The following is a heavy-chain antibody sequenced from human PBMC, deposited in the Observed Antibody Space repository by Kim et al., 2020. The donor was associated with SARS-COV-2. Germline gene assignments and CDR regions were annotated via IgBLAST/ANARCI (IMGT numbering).Heavy chain of an antibody. Sequence: ASVKVSCKASGYTFTSYDINWVRQATGQGLEWMGWMNPNSGTTGYAQKFQGRVTMTRNTSISTAYMELSSLRSEDTAVYYCARGITIFGVVKFDPWGQGTLVTVSS. CDR3: ARGITIFGVVKFDP. CDR1: GYTFTSYD. J-gene: IGHJ5*02. V-gene: IGHV1-8*01. D-gene: IGHD3-3*01. CDR2: MNPNSGTT.